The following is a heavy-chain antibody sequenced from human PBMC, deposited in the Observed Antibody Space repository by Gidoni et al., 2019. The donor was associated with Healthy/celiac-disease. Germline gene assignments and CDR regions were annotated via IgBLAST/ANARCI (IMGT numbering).Heavy chain of an antibody. CDR3: ARDLPPFYDFWSGYSLYYYGMDV. CDR1: GFTFSSYE. D-gene: IGHD3-3*01. CDR2: ISSSGSTI. Sequence: EVQLVESGGGLVQPGGSLRLSCAASGFTFSSYELNWVRKAPGKGLEWVSYISSSGSTIYYADSVNGRFTISRDNAKNSLYLQMNSLRAEDTAVYYCARDLPPFYDFWSGYSLYYYGMDVWGQGTTVTVSS. V-gene: IGHV3-48*03. J-gene: IGHJ6*02.